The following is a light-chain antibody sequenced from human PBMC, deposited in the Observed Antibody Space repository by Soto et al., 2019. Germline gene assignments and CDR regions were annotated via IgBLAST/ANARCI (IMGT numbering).Light chain of an antibody. J-gene: IGKJ4*01. V-gene: IGKV3-11*01. CDR2: DAS. Sequence: EIVLTQSPATLSLSPGERATLSCRASQSVSTYLAWYQQKPGQAPRLLIYDASRKATGVPARFSGSGSGTDFPLTISRLRPEDFGNYYLQQRCNWPLTFGGRTKVEIK. CDR3: QQRCNWPLT. CDR1: QSVSTY.